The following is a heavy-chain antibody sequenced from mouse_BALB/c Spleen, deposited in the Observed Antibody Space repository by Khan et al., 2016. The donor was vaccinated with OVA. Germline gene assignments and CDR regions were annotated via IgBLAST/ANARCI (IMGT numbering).Heavy chain of an antibody. CDR3: VRGRSY. CDR2: ITYSGRT. D-gene: IGHD3-3*01. V-gene: IGHV3-2*02. J-gene: IGHJ3*01. Sequence: VQLKESGPGLVKPSQSLSLTCTVTGYSITSDYAWNWIRQFPGNKLEWMGYITYSGRTSYTPSLKSRFSITRDTSKNQFFLQLNSLTTEETATYYCVRGRSYWGQGTLVTVSA. CDR1: GYSITSDYA.